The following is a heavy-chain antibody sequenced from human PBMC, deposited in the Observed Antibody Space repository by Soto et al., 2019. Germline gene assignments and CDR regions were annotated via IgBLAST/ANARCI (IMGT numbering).Heavy chain of an antibody. J-gene: IGHJ3*02. Sequence: SVKVSCKASGGTFSSYTISWVRQAPGQGLEWMGRIIPILGIANYAQKSQGRVTITADKSTSTAYMELSSLRSEDTAVYYCARGRDGYNFAAFDIWGQGTMVTVSS. CDR3: ARGRDGYNFAAFDI. D-gene: IGHD5-12*01. V-gene: IGHV1-69*02. CDR2: IIPILGIA. CDR1: GGTFSSYT.